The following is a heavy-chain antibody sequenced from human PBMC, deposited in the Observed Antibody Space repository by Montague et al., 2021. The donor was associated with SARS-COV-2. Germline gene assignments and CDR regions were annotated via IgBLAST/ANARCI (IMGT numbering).Heavy chain of an antibody. CDR3: ARPGSGYSYGSGAFDY. Sequence: SETLSLTCTVSGGSISNSIYYWDWIRQPPGKGLEWIGSIYYTENTYYNPSLKSRVTISIDTSKNLFSLKLSSVTAADTAVYYCARPGSGYSYGSGAFDYWGQGTLVTVSS. D-gene: IGHD5-18*01. CDR1: GGSISNSIYY. V-gene: IGHV4-39*01. J-gene: IGHJ4*02. CDR2: IYYTENT.